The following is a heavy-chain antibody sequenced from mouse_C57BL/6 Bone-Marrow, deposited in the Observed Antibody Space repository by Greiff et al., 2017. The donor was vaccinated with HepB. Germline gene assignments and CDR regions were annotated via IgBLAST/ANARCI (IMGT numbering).Heavy chain of an antibody. CDR1: GYAFSSSW. D-gene: IGHD2-4*01. V-gene: IGHV1-82*01. Sequence: QVQLQQSGPELVKPGASVKISCKASGYAFSSSWMNWVKQRPGKGLEWIGRIYPGDGDTTYNGKFKGKATLTADKSSSTAYMQLSSLTSEDSAVYFCARSGYDYDVDYWGQGTTLTVSS. CDR3: ARSGYDYDVDY. CDR2: IYPGDGDT. J-gene: IGHJ2*01.